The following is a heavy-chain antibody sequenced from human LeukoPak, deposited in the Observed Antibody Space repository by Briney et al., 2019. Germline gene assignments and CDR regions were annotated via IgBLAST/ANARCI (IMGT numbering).Heavy chain of an antibody. Sequence: SVKVSCKASGYTFTSYGISWVRQAPGQGLEWMGWISAYNGNTNYAQKLQGRVTMTADTSTSTAYMELRSLRSDDTAVYYCARVRSALTIVVVPAAMEASDAFDIWGQGTMVTVSS. CDR1: GYTFTSYG. V-gene: IGHV1-18*04. D-gene: IGHD2-2*01. CDR3: ARVRSALTIVVVPAAMEASDAFDI. CDR2: ISAYNGNT. J-gene: IGHJ3*02.